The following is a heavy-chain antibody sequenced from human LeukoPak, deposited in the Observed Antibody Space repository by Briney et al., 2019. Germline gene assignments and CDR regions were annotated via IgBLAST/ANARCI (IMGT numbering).Heavy chain of an antibody. V-gene: IGHV4-61*09. D-gene: IGHD3-22*01. CDR2: IYTSGST. CDR3: ARGPRGITMIVDDAFDI. J-gene: IGHJ3*02. CDR1: GGSISSGSCY. Sequence: PSETLSLTCTVSGGSISSGSCYWSWIRQPAGKGLEWIGHIYTSGSTNYNPSLNSRVTISVDTSKNQFSLKLSSVTAADTAVYYCARGPRGITMIVDDAFDIWGQGTMVTVSS.